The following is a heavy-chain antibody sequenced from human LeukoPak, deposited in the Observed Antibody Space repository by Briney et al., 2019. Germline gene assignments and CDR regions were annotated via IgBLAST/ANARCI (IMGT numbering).Heavy chain of an antibody. CDR3: ARAFLDTAMGRYYYYYYMDV. D-gene: IGHD5-18*01. Sequence: ASVKVSCKASGGTFSSYAISWVRQAPGQGLEWMGGIIPIFCTANYAQKFQGRVTITTDESTSTAYMELSSLRSEDTAVYYCARAFLDTAMGRYYYYYYMDVWGKGTTVTVSS. V-gene: IGHV1-69*05. J-gene: IGHJ6*03. CDR2: IIPIFCTA. CDR1: GGTFSSYA.